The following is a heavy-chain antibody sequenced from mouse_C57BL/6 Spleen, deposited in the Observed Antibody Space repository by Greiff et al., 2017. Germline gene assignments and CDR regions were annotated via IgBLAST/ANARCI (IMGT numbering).Heavy chain of an antibody. V-gene: IGHV1-22*01. J-gene: IGHJ3*01. CDR2: INPNNGGT. CDR3: ASNYYGSILFSY. Sequence: VQLQQSGPELVKPGASVKMSCKASGYTFTDYNMHWVKQSHGKSLEWIGYINPNNGGTSYNQKFKGKATLPVNKSSSTAYMELRSLTSEDSAVYYCASNYYGSILFSYWGQGTLVTVSA. CDR1: GYTFTDYN. D-gene: IGHD1-1*01.